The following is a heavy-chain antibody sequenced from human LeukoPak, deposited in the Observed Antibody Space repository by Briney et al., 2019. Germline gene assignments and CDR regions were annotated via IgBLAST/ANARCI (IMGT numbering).Heavy chain of an antibody. CDR3: ARVGNYYDSSGYSLSFQH. Sequence: GESLKISCKGSGYSFTSYWIGWVRQMPGKGLEWMGIIYPGDSDTRYSPSFQGQVTISADKSISTAYLQWSSLKASDTAMYYCARVGNYYDSSGYSLSFQHWGQGTLVTVSS. CDR2: IYPGDSDT. CDR1: GYSFTSYW. V-gene: IGHV5-51*01. J-gene: IGHJ1*01. D-gene: IGHD3-22*01.